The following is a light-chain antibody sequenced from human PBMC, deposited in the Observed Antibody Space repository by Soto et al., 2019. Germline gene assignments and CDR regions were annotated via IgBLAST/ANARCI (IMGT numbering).Light chain of an antibody. V-gene: IGKV1-39*01. J-gene: IGKJ1*01. CDR1: QSISSY. CDR2: AAS. Sequence: DIQMTESPSSLLASVGDRVTSTRRASQSISSYLNWYQQKPGKAPKLLIYAASSLQSGVPSRFSGSGSGTDFTLTISSLKPEDFETYYCQQSYNTPHTFGQGTKVDIK. CDR3: QQSYNTPHT.